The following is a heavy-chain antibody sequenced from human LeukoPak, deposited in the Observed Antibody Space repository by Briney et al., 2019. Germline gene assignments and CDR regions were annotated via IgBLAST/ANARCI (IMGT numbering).Heavy chain of an antibody. D-gene: IGHD5-24*01. CDR2: IRYDENTK. V-gene: IGHV3-30*02. Sequence: GGSLRLSCTAPGFPFSSYGMQWVRQAPGKGLEWMACIRYDENTKYYADSVKGRFTVSRDNSENTLFLQMNSLRAEDTAVYYCAKENTRDGYRHFHYWGQGTLATVSS. J-gene: IGHJ4*02. CDR3: AKENTRDGYRHFHY. CDR1: GFPFSSYG.